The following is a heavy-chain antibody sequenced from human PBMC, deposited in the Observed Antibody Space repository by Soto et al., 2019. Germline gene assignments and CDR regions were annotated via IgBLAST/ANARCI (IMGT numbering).Heavy chain of an antibody. V-gene: IGHV1-18*04. J-gene: IGHJ3*02. CDR1: GYGFTIYG. CDR2: ISAYNGNT. Sequence: ASLKGYCKAAGYGFTIYGISCVRHAPGQGLEWMGWISAYNGNTNYAQKLQGRVTMTTDTSTSTAYMELRSLRSDDTAVYYCATRLVAANLGAFDIWGQATMVTVSS. CDR3: ATRLVAANLGAFDI. D-gene: IGHD2-2*01.